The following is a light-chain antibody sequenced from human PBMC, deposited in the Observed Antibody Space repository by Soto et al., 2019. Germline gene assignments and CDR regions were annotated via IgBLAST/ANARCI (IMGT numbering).Light chain of an antibody. CDR3: QQYSSYSPYT. J-gene: IGKJ2*01. CDR2: KAS. Sequence: DIQMTQSPSTLSASVGARVTITCRASQSIRSWLAWYLQKPGKAPKLLIYKASTLQDGVPSRFRGSGSGTEFTITISSLQPDDFATYYCQQYSSYSPYTFGQGTKLEIK. V-gene: IGKV1-5*03. CDR1: QSIRSW.